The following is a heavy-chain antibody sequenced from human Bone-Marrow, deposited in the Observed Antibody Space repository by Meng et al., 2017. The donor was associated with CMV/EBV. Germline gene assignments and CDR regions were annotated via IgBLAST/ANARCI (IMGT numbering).Heavy chain of an antibody. D-gene: IGHD2/OR15-2a*01. Sequence: GESLKISCAASGFTFSNYAVHWVRQAPGKGLEWVAIISFDGSNKYYADSVKGRFTISRDNAKNSLYLQMNSLRAEDTAVYYCARDFFPAGYWGQGTLVTVSS. V-gene: IGHV3-30-3*01. CDR1: GFTFSNYA. J-gene: IGHJ4*02. CDR3: ARDFFPAGY. CDR2: ISFDGSNK.